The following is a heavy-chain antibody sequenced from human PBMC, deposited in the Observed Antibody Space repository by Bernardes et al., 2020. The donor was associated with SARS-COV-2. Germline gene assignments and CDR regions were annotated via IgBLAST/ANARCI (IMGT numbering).Heavy chain of an antibody. CDR2: ITYDGSNR. Sequence: GGSLRLSCAASIFSFNTYAMHWVRQAPGKGLEWVAGITYDGSNRYYADSVRGRFTISRDNSKNTVNLQMISLRAEDTAVYYCARESDAFDIWGQGTMVTVSS. V-gene: IGHV3-30*03. CDR1: IFSFNTYA. CDR3: ARESDAFDI. J-gene: IGHJ3*02.